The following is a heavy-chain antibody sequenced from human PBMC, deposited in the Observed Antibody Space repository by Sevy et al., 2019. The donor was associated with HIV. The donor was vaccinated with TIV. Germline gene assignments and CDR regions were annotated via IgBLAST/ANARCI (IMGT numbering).Heavy chain of an antibody. D-gene: IGHD6-19*01. CDR2: ISWNSGFI. Sequence: GGSLRLSCAASGFSFDDYAMHWVRQAPGKGLEWVSGISWNSGFIGYADSVKGRYTISRDNAKNSLYLQINSLKPEDTAFYYGAEEGESGSGPSAEYFHHWGQGTLVTVSS. J-gene: IGHJ1*01. CDR1: GFSFDDYA. V-gene: IGHV3-9*01. CDR3: AEEGESGSGPSAEYFHH.